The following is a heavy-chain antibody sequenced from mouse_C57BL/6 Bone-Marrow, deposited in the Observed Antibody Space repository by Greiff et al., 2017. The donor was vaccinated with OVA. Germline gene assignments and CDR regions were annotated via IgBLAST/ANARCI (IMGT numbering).Heavy chain of an antibody. Sequence: EVKLMESGAELVRPGASVKLSCTASGFNIKDDYMHWVKQRPEQGLEWIGWIDPENGDTEYASKFQGKATITADTSSNTAYLQLSSLTSEDTAVYYCTTNPRAMDYWGQGTSVTVSS. J-gene: IGHJ4*01. CDR3: TTNPRAMDY. CDR2: IDPENGDT. V-gene: IGHV14-4*01. CDR1: GFNIKDDY.